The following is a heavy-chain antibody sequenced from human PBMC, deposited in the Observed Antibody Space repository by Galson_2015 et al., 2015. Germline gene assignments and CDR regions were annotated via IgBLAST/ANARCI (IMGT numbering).Heavy chain of an antibody. CDR2: IKQDGSEK. CDR1: GFTFSSYW. D-gene: IGHD1-26*01. Sequence: SLRLSCAASGFTFSSYWMSWVRQAPGKGLEWVANIKQDGSEKYYVDSVEGRFTISRDNAKNSLYLQMNSLRAEDTAVYYCARDRESGSYFDYWGQGTLVTVSS. CDR3: ARDRESGSYFDY. J-gene: IGHJ4*02. V-gene: IGHV3-7*01.